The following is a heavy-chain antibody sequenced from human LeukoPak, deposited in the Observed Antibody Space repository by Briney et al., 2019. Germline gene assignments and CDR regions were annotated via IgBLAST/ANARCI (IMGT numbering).Heavy chain of an antibody. CDR3: ARESSGNYYNPLGYMDV. V-gene: IGHV4-4*07. CDR2: IFTSGIT. CDR1: GGSISIYY. J-gene: IGHJ6*03. D-gene: IGHD3-10*01. Sequence: SETLSLTCTVSGGSISIYYWNWIRQPAGKGLEWIGRIFTSGITNYDPSLKSRVTMSIDTSKNQFSLNLSSVTAADTAVYYCARESSGNYYNPLGYMDVWGKGTTVTVSS.